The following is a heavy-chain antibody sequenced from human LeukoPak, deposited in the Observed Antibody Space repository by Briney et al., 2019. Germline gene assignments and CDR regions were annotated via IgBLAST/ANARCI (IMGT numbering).Heavy chain of an antibody. CDR3: AHRSSELRTPFFDY. D-gene: IGHD1-14*01. J-gene: IGHJ4*02. CDR1: RLTLSTTGVS. CDR2: IYWNDDK. Sequence: PVPTRAKPTQTLTLPSHTLRLTLSTTGVSVSWIRQPPGRALQRPALIYWNDDKRYSPSLKSRLTITKDTSKNQVVLTMTNMDPVDTATYYCAHRSSELRTPFFDYWGQGTLVTVSS. V-gene: IGHV2-5*01.